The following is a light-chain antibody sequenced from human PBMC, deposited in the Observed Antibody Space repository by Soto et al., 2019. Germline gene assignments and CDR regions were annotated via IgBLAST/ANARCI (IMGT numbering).Light chain of an antibody. CDR2: WAS. V-gene: IGKV4-1*01. CDR1: QCVLYSSNNKNY. Sequence: DIVMTQSPDSLAVSLGERATINCKSSQCVLYSSNNKNYLAWYQQKPGQPPKLLIYWASTRESGVPDRFSGSGSGTDFTLTISSLQAGDVAVYYCQQYYSTPLTFGPGTKVDIK. J-gene: IGKJ3*01. CDR3: QQYYSTPLT.